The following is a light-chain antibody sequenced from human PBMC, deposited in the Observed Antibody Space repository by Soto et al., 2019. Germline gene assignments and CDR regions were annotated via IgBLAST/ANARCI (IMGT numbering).Light chain of an antibody. Sequence: PSSLSASTGDRVTITCRASQGISSYLAWYQQKPGKAPKLLIYAASTLQSGVPSRFSGSGSGTDFTLTVSCLQSEDFATYYCQQYYSYPRTFGQGTKVDIK. CDR2: AAS. CDR3: QQYYSYPRT. J-gene: IGKJ1*01. CDR1: QGISSY. V-gene: IGKV1-8*01.